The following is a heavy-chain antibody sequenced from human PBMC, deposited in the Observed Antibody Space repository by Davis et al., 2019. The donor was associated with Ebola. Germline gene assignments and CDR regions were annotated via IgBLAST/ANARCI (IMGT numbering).Heavy chain of an antibody. CDR3: AREGDRSSGWYAFDI. D-gene: IGHD6-19*01. CDR2: IIPILGIA. J-gene: IGHJ3*02. Sequence: SVKVSCKASGGTFSSYTISWVRQAPGQGLEWMGRIIPILGIANYAQKFQGRVTITADKSTSTAYMELSSLRSEDTAVYYCAREGDRSSGWYAFDIWGQGTMVTVSS. V-gene: IGHV1-69*04. CDR1: GGTFSSYT.